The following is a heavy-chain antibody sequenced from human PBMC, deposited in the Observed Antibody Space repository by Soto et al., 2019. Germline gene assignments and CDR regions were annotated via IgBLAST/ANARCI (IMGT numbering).Heavy chain of an antibody. CDR3: ARVRFTVTTRACFDQ. CDR2: IHPGGNT. J-gene: IGHJ4*02. D-gene: IGHD4-17*01. Sequence: VQLQESGPGLVEPSGTLSLTCGVSGDSINSDDWWSWVRQPPGKGLEWIGEIHPGGNTNYNAALKCRVAISVAKSKRLFSLRLTSVTAADTAVYYCARVRFTVTTRACFDQWGQGTLATVSS. CDR1: GDSINSDDW. V-gene: IGHV4-4*02.